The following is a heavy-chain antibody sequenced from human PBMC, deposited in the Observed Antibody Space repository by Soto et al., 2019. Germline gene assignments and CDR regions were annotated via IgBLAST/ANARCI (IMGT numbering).Heavy chain of an antibody. Sequence: EVQLVESGGGLVQPGGSLRLSCAASGFTFSSYWMHWVRQAPGKGLVWVSRINSDGSSTSYADSVKSRFTISRDNAKNTLYLQMNSPRAEDTAVYYCARGYYGSGHNWFDPWGQGTLVTVSP. CDR1: GFTFSSYW. J-gene: IGHJ5*02. CDR3: ARGYYGSGHNWFDP. CDR2: INSDGSST. D-gene: IGHD3-10*01. V-gene: IGHV3-74*01.